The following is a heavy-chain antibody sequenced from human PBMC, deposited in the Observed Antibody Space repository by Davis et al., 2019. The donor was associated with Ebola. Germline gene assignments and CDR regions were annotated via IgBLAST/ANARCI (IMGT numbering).Heavy chain of an antibody. CDR1: GFTFSSYE. J-gene: IGHJ4*02. CDR3: ARGGSSGWIGVPYFDY. D-gene: IGHD6-19*01. Sequence: PGGSLRLSCAASGFTFSSYEMNWVRQAPGKGLEWVSYISISGSTIYYADSVKGRFTISRDNAKNSLYLQMNSLRAEDTAVYYCARGGSSGWIGVPYFDYWGQGTLVTVSS. V-gene: IGHV3-48*03. CDR2: ISISGSTI.